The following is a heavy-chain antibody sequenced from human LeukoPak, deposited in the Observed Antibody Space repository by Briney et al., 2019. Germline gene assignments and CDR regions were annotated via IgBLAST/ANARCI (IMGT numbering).Heavy chain of an antibody. CDR3: AKKKGATVTTPCFDY. CDR1: GFTFSSYA. V-gene: IGHV3-23*01. Sequence: QPGGSLRLSCAASGFTFSSYAMSWVRQAPGKGLEWVSAISGSGGSTYYADSVKGRFTISRDNSKNTLYLQINSLRAEDTAIYYCAKKKGATVTTPCFDYWGQGTLVTVSS. D-gene: IGHD4-17*01. CDR2: ISGSGGST. J-gene: IGHJ4*02.